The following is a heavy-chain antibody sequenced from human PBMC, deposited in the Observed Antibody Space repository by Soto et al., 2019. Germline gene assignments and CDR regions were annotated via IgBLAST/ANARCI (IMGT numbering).Heavy chain of an antibody. J-gene: IGHJ4*02. Sequence: WGSLRLSFAASGFTLRNYGMNWVRQAPGKGLEWVSTISCSGGSTYYAYSVKVRFTISIDNSKNMLYLQMNSLRAEDTAVYYCAKDIGYCSGGICYYFDXWGQVTLFTVSX. CDR2: ISCSGGST. D-gene: IGHD2-15*01. CDR3: AKDIGYCSGGICYYFDX. V-gene: IGHV3-23*01. CDR1: GFTLRNYG.